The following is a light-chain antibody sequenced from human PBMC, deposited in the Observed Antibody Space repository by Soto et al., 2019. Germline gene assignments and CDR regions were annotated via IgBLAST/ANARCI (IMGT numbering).Light chain of an antibody. V-gene: IGLV2-8*01. J-gene: IGLJ3*02. CDR1: SSDVGGYNY. Sequence: HSVLTQPPSASGSPGQSVTISCTGTSSDVGGYNYVSWYQQHPGKAPKLMIYEVSKRPSGVPDRFSGSKSGNTASLTVSGLQAEDEADYYCSSYAGTWVFGGGTKLTVL. CDR2: EVS. CDR3: SSYAGTWV.